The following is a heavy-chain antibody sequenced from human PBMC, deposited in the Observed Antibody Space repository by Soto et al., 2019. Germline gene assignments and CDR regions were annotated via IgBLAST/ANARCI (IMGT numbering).Heavy chain of an antibody. CDR1: GFRFSGYG. J-gene: IGHJ4*02. CDR3: LPDIGGGSWYSLAY. D-gene: IGHD2-15*01. V-gene: IGHV3-33*03. Sequence: QVHLVESGGGVVQPGTSLRLACAASGFRFSGYGMQWVRQTPGKGLEWVGVIWYDGSKTFYADSVKGRFTISRDNSNNNVFLQMDSLRAEDTAVYHCLPDIGGGSWYSLAYWGSGSLVTVSS. CDR2: IWYDGSKT.